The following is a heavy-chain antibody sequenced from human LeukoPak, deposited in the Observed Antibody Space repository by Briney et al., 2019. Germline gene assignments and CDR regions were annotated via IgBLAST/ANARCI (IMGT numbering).Heavy chain of an antibody. CDR3: ARGVTIFGVVTALNY. J-gene: IGHJ4*02. CDR2: ISSNGGST. V-gene: IGHV3-64*01. CDR1: GFTFSSYA. D-gene: IGHD3-3*01. Sequence: PGGSLRLSCAASGFTFSSYAMHWVRQAPGKGLEYVSAISSNGGSTYYANSVKGRFTISRDNSKNTLYLQMGSLRAEDMAVYYCARGVTIFGVVTALNYWGQGTLVTVSS.